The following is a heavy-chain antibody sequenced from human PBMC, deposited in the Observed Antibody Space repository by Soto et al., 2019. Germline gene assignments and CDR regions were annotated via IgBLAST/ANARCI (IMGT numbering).Heavy chain of an antibody. Sequence: GASVKVSCKASGHSFTNNDVSWVRQATGQGLEWMGWMNPGSGDTGYAQKFQGRVTMTRDISIATAYLELSSLRSDDTAIYYCARMATFGSLNWFDPWGQGTLVIVSS. D-gene: IGHD3-16*01. J-gene: IGHJ5*02. CDR2: MNPGSGDT. CDR3: ARMATFGSLNWFDP. V-gene: IGHV1-8*01. CDR1: GHSFTNND.